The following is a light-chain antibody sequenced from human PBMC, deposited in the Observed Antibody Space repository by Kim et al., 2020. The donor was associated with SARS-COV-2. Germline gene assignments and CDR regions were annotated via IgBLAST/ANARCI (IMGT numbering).Light chain of an antibody. Sequence: SASEGDRVTITCRASQGISHYLAWYQQKPGKVPQLLIYGASTLQSGVPSRFSGSGSGTDFTLTISSLQPEDVATYYCQKYDTAPLTFGGGTKVDIK. CDR1: QGISHY. J-gene: IGKJ4*01. V-gene: IGKV1-27*01. CDR2: GAS. CDR3: QKYDTAPLT.